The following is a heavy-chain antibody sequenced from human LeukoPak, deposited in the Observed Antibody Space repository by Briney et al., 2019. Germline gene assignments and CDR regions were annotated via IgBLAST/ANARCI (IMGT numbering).Heavy chain of an antibody. CDR2: IYSGGST. V-gene: IGHV3-66*01. D-gene: IGHD4-11*01. J-gene: IGHJ4*02. CDR1: GXTFSSYE. CDR3: ARIYSNYDY. Sequence: PGGSLRLSCAASGXTFSSYEMNWVRQAPGKGLEWVSVIYSGGSTYYADSVKGRLTISRDNSKNTLYLQMNSLRAEDTAVYYCARIYSNYDYWGQGTLVTVSS.